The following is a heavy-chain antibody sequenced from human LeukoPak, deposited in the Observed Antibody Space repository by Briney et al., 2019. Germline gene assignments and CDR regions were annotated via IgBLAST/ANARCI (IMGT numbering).Heavy chain of an antibody. J-gene: IGHJ4*02. CDR2: INPNSGGT. Sequence: ASVKVSCKASGYTFTGYYMHWVRQAPGQGLEWMGWINPNSGGTNYAQKFQGRVTMTRDTSISTAYMELSRLRSEDTAVYYCAREVPSSGCFDYWGQGTLVTVSS. V-gene: IGHV1-2*02. CDR3: AREVPSSGCFDY. D-gene: IGHD6-19*01. CDR1: GYTFTGYY.